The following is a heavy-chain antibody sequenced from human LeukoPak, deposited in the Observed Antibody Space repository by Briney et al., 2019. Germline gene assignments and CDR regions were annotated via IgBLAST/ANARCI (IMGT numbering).Heavy chain of an antibody. V-gene: IGHV4-4*07. J-gene: IGHJ6*03. CDR2: IYTSGST. D-gene: IGHD1-14*01. CDR1: GGSFSSTF. CDR3: AKNGEPHYYMDV. Sequence: SETLSLTCTVFGGSFSSTFWTWIRQPAGKGLEWIGRIYTSGSTNYDPSLKSRVTMSVDTSKNQFSLKLKSVTAADTAVYYCAKNGEPHYYMDVLGKGTTVTVSS.